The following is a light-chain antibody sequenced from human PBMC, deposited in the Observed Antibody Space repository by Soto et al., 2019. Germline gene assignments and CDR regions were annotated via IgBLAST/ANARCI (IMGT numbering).Light chain of an antibody. Sequence: EIVLTQSPGTLSLSPGERATLSCRASQSVSSSYLAWYQQKPGQAPRLLIYGTSSRATAIPDRFSGSGSGTDFTLTIRRLEPEDFALYYCQQYGSSSWTFGQGTKVEIK. CDR3: QQYGSSSWT. V-gene: IGKV3-20*01. J-gene: IGKJ1*01. CDR1: QSVSSSY. CDR2: GTS.